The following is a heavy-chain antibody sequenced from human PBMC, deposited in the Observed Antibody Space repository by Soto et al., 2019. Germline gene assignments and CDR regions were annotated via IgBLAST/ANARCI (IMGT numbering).Heavy chain of an antibody. CDR2: IIPKFGTT. CDR3: ARASGRGXYNWFDH. J-gene: IGHJ5*02. V-gene: IGHV1-69*13. D-gene: IGHD1-20*01. Sequence: SVKVSCKASGATFSSYGISWVRQAPGQGLEFMGGIIPKFGTTNYAQKFRGRVTITADESTSTAYMEVSSLRSEDTAVYFCARASGRGXYNWFDHWGQGTLVTVSS. CDR1: GATFSSYG.